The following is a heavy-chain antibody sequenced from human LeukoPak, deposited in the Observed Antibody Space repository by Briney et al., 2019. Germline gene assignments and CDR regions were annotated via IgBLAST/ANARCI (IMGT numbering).Heavy chain of an antibody. D-gene: IGHD6-19*01. V-gene: IGHV3-48*01. CDR2: ISSSSSTK. J-gene: IGHJ4*02. CDR1: RFTFSSYS. Sequence: GGSLRLSCAASRFTFSSYSMNWVRQAPGKGLEWVSFISSSSSTKYYADSVKGRFTISRDNAKNSLYLQMNSLRAEDTALYYCAKAVAGTYFDYWGQGTLVTVSS. CDR3: AKAVAGTYFDY.